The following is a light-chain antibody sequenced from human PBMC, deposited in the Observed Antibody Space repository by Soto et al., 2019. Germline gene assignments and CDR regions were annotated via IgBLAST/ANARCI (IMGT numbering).Light chain of an antibody. CDR1: ISDIVAYNY. V-gene: IGLV2-14*03. CDR2: DFN. J-gene: IGLJ1*01. Sequence: QSVLTQPASVAGSPGQSITISFTVTISDIVAYNYVSFYRQHPFKAPKLMIYDFNILPSLFSYRFSVSNSANTSSLDISVXQAEDEDDYVCSSYTTIGTIVFGTGTKVTVL. CDR3: SSYTTIGTIV.